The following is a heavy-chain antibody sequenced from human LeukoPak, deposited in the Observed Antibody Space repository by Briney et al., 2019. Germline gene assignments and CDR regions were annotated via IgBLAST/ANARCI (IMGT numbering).Heavy chain of an antibody. D-gene: IGHD3-9*01. CDR3: ARVAERTWLPYDAAFDI. J-gene: IGHJ3*02. CDR2: IYHGGST. CDR1: GYSISGGYY. Sequence: PSETLSLTCTVSGYSISGGYYWGWIRQPPGKGLEWIGTIYHGGSTYYNPSLESRVTISLDTSKNHFSLNLTSVTAADTAMYYCARVAERTWLPYDAAFDIWGLGTMVTVSS. V-gene: IGHV4-38-2*02.